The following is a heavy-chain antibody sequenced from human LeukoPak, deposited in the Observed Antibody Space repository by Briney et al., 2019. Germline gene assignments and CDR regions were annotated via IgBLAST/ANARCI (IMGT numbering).Heavy chain of an antibody. V-gene: IGHV3-74*01. CDR3: VRDGDAYNFDC. CDR2: INSDGSVT. D-gene: IGHD5-24*01. CDR1: GFTFTDYW. Sequence: GGSLRLSRAASGFTFTDYWMHWVRQVPGEGLVWVSRINSDGSVTNYADSVKGRFTISRDNAKNTLYLQMNSLRAEDTAVYYCVRDGDAYNFDCWGQGTLVVVSS. J-gene: IGHJ4*02.